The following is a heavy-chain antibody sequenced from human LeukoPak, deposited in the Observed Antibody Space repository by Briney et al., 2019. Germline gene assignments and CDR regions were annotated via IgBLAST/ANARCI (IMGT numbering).Heavy chain of an antibody. CDR2: ISGSGGST. D-gene: IGHD3-22*01. Sequence: GGSLRLSCAASGFTFSSYGMHWVRQAPGKGLEWVSAISGSGGSTYYADSVKGRFTISRDNSKNTLYLQMNSLRAEDTAVYYCAKDLNYYDLGAFDIWGQGTMVTVSS. CDR1: GFTFSSYG. V-gene: IGHV3-23*01. CDR3: AKDLNYYDLGAFDI. J-gene: IGHJ3*02.